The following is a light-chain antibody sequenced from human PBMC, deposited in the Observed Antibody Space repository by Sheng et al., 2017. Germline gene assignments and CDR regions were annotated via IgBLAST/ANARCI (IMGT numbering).Light chain of an antibody. V-gene: IGLV1-40*01. CDR3: ASFDDSLTGPV. Sequence: QSVLTQPPSVSGAPGQTVTISCTGSSSNIGAGFDVHWYQHLPGTGPQLLIYGDDNRPSGVPDRFSGSKFDTSASLTISGLQSEDEGDYYCASFDDSLTGPVFGGGTKVTVL. CDR2: GDD. CDR1: SSNIGAGFD. J-gene: IGLJ3*02.